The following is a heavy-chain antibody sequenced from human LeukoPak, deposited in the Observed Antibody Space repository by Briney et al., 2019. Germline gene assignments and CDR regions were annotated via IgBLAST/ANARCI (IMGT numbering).Heavy chain of an antibody. J-gene: IGHJ4*02. CDR1: GGSISSYY. CDR2: IYYSGST. V-gene: IGHV4-59*01. D-gene: IGHD6-13*01. CDR3: ARAAAGAFDY. Sequence: SETLSLTCTVSGGSISSYYWSWIRQPPGKGVEWIGYIYYSGSTNYNPSLKSRVTISVDTSKNQFSLKLSSVTAADTAVYYCARAAAGAFDYWGQGTLVTVSS.